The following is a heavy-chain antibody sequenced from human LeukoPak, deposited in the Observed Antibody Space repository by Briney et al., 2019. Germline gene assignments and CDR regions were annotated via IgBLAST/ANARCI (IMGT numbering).Heavy chain of an antibody. CDR3: ARKVSIRGGFH. CDR2: INHSGST. J-gene: IGHJ4*02. V-gene: IGHV4-34*01. Sequence: SETLSLTCAVYGGSFSGYYWSWLRQPPGKGLEWIGEINHSGSTNYNPSLKSRITISVDTSKNQSSLKLISVTAADTAVYYCARKVSIRGGFHWGQGTLVTVSS. CDR1: GGSFSGYY. D-gene: IGHD2-21*01.